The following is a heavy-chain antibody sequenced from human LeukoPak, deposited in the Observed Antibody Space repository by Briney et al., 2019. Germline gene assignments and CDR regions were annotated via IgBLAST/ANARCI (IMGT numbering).Heavy chain of an antibody. Sequence: SETLSLTCAVYGGSFSGYYWSWIRQPPGKGLEWIGEINHSGSTNYNPSLKSRVTISVGTSKNQLSLKLSSVTAADTAVYYCARDVVAAAGTWDYWGQGTLVTVSS. V-gene: IGHV4-34*01. J-gene: IGHJ4*02. D-gene: IGHD6-13*01. CDR1: GGSFSGYY. CDR3: ARDVVAAAGTWDY. CDR2: INHSGST.